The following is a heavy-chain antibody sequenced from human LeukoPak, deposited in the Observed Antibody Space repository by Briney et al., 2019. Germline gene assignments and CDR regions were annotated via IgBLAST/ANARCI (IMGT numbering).Heavy chain of an antibody. J-gene: IGHJ3*02. D-gene: IGHD2-15*01. CDR1: GGSFSGYY. V-gene: IGHV4-34*01. CDR2: INHSGST. Sequence: SETLSLTCAVYGGSFSGYYWSWIRQPPGKGLEWIGEINHSGSTYYNPSLKSRVTISVDTSKNQFPLKLSSVTAADTAVYYCASVGRTWDAFDIWGQGTMVTVSS. CDR3: ASVGRTWDAFDI.